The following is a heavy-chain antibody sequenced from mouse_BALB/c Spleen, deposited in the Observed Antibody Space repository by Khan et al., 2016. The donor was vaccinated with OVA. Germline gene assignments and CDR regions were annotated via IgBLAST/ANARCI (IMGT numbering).Heavy chain of an antibody. Sequence: QVQLKQSGPGLVAPSQSLSITCTVSGFSLSRYNIHWVRQPPGKGLEWLGMIRAGGGTDYNSTLKSRLNISKDNSKSQDFLKMNSLHTDDTAMYYCARAYDCYDGYYAMDFWGQGTSVTVSS. CDR2: IRAGGGT. V-gene: IGHV2-6-4*01. D-gene: IGHD2-9*01. J-gene: IGHJ4*01. CDR3: ARAYDCYDGYYAMDF. CDR1: GFSLSRYN.